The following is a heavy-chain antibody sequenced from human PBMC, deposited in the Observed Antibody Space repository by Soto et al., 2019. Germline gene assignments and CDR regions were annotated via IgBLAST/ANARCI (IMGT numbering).Heavy chain of an antibody. D-gene: IGHD1-26*01. V-gene: IGHV1-2*02. CDR1: GYTFTGYY. J-gene: IGHJ5*02. CDR3: ARASGSSYWFDP. CDR2: INPNNGST. Sequence: ASVKVSCKASGYTFTGYYMHWVRQAPGQGLEWMGWINPNNGSTNYAQKLQGRVTMTTDTSTSTAYMELRSLRSDDTAVYYCARASGSSYWFDPWGQGTLVTVS.